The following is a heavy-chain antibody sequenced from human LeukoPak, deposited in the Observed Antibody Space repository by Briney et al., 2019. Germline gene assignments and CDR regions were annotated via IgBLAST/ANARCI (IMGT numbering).Heavy chain of an antibody. J-gene: IGHJ4*02. D-gene: IGHD6-13*01. CDR3: ARGFGIAAAGTKFDY. V-gene: IGHV3-66*02. Sequence: PGGSLRLSCAASGFTVSSSYMSWVRQAPGKGLEWVSVIYSGGSTYYADSVKGRFTISRDNSKNTLYLQMNSLRAEDTAVYYCARGFGIAAAGTKFDYWGQGTLVTVSS. CDR1: GFTVSSSY. CDR2: IYSGGST.